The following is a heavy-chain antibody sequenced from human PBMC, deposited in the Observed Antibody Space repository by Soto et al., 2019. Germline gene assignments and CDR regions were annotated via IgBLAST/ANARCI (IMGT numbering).Heavy chain of an antibody. Sequence: GGSLRLSCAASGFTFSSYSMNWVRQAPGKGLEWVSSISSSSSYIYYADSVKGRFTISRDNAKNSLYLQMNSLRAEDTAVYYCARDGGYSSGWYQFDYWGQGTLVTVSS. CDR1: GFTFSSYS. J-gene: IGHJ4*02. CDR2: ISSSSSYI. D-gene: IGHD6-19*01. CDR3: ARDGGYSSGWYQFDY. V-gene: IGHV3-21*06.